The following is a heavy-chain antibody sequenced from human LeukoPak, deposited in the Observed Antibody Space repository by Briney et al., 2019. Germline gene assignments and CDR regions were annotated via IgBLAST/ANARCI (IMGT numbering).Heavy chain of an antibody. CDR3: AKDITQQWLVGDDAIDI. J-gene: IGHJ3*02. CDR2: ISGNAVST. V-gene: IGHV3-23*01. D-gene: IGHD6-19*01. Sequence: PGGSLRLSCAASGFTFSSYSMNWVRQAPGKGLEWVSEISGNAVSTNYADSVKGRFTVSRDNSKNMLYLQMNSLRAEDTAVYYCAKDITQQWLVGDDAIDIWGQGTMVIVSS. CDR1: GFTFSSYS.